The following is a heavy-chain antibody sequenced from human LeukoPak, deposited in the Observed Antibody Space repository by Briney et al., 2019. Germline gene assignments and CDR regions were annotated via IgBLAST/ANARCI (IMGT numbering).Heavy chain of an antibody. J-gene: IGHJ4*02. Sequence: GESLKISCKGSGYSFTSSWIGWVRQMPGKGLEWMGFIYPDDSDTRYSPSFQGQVTISADRSISTAYLQWSSLKASDTAMYYCARGSAAGSFDYWGQGTLVTVSS. CDR2: IYPDDSDT. CDR3: ARGSAAGSFDY. CDR1: GYSFTSSW. D-gene: IGHD6-13*01. V-gene: IGHV5-51*01.